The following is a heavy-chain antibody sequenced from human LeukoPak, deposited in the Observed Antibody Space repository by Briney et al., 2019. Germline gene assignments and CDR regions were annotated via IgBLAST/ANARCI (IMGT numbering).Heavy chain of an antibody. J-gene: IGHJ4*02. V-gene: IGHV6-1*01. CDR3: ARGKWKQLIFHFDY. D-gene: IGHD3-3*02. CDR1: GDSVSNNSAA. CDR2: TYYRSIFYD. Sequence: SQTLSLTCAISGDSVSNNSAAWNWFRQSPSRGLEWLGRTYYRSIFYDDYAGSVKSRVTINPDTSKNQFSLQLNSVTPEDTAAYYCARGKWKQLIFHFDYWGQGTLVTVSS.